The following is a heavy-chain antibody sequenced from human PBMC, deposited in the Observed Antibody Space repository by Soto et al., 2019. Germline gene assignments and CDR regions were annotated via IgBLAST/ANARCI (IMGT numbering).Heavy chain of an antibody. J-gene: IGHJ3*02. CDR3: ARDLYYYDSSGNDAFDI. D-gene: IGHD3-22*01. V-gene: IGHV1-18*01. CDR1: GYTFTSYG. Sequence: ASVKVSCKASGYTFTSYGISWVRQAPGQGLEWMGWISAYNGNTNYAQKLQGRVTMTTDTSTSTAYMELRSLRSDDTAVYYCARDLYYYDSSGNDAFDIWGQGTMVTVSS. CDR2: ISAYNGNT.